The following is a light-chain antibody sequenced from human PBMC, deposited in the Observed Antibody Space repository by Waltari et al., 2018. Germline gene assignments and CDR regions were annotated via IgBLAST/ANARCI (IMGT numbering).Light chain of an antibody. V-gene: IGKV2D-29*01. J-gene: IGKJ1*01. CDR1: QSILHSDGKTY. CDR3: VQSIQLPPT. CDR2: EVS. Sequence: DIVMTQTPLCLSVTPGQPASISCNFSQSILHSDGKTYLSWLLQKPGQPPQLLIYEVSNRFSGVPDRFSGSESGTDFTLQISRVEAEDVGIYYCVQSIQLPPTLGQGTKVEIK.